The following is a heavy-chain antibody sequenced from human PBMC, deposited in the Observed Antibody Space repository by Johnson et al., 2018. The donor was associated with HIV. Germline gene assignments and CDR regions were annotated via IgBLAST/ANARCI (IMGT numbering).Heavy chain of an antibody. V-gene: IGHV3-30-3*01. CDR3: ARKGDAFDI. J-gene: IGHJ3*02. Sequence: HVQLVESGGGVVQPGRSLRLFCAASGFTFNSYAMHWVRQAPGKGLEWVAVISYDASNKYYADFVKGRFTISRDNAKNSLYLQMNSLRAEDTAVYYCARKGDAFDIWGQGTMVTVSS. CDR1: GFTFNSYA. CDR2: ISYDASNK.